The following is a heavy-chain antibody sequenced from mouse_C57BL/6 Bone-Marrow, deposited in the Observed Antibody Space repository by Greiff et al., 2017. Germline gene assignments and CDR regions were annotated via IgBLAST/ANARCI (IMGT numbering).Heavy chain of an antibody. V-gene: IGHV5-4*01. CDR2: ISDGGSYT. D-gene: IGHD2-5*01. CDR3: ARDRNSNPWFAY. Sequence: EVQRVESGGGLVKPGGSLKLSCAASGFTFSSYAMSWVRQTPEKRLEWVATISDGGSYTYYPDNVKGRFTISRDNAKNNLYLQMSHLKSEDTAMYYCARDRNSNPWFAYWGQGTLVTVSA. J-gene: IGHJ3*01. CDR1: GFTFSSYA.